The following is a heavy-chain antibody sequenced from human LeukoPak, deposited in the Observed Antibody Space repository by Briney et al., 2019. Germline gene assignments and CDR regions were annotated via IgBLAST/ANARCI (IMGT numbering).Heavy chain of an antibody. J-gene: IGHJ4*02. CDR3: ARVRIRCSGGSCSLYY. Sequence: ASVKVSCKASGYTFTSYDINWVRQATGQGLEWMGRMNPNSGNTGYAQKFQGRVTMTRNTSISTAYMELSSLRSEDTAVYYCARVRIRCSGGSCSLYYWGQGTLVTVSS. V-gene: IGHV1-8*01. D-gene: IGHD2-15*01. CDR2: MNPNSGNT. CDR1: GYTFTSYD.